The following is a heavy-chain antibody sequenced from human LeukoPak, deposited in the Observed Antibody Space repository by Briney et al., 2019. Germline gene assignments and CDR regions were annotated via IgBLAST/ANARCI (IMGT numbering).Heavy chain of an antibody. Sequence: GGSLRLSCAASGFTFNNAWMNWVRQAPGKGLEWVGRIKSKNVGGTTDYAAPVKGRFTISRDDSENTVYLQMNSLKIEDTAVYYCTSHAAFDPWGQGTLVTVSS. J-gene: IGHJ5*02. CDR2: IKSKNVGGTT. CDR1: GFTFNNAW. CDR3: TSHAAFDP. V-gene: IGHV3-15*01.